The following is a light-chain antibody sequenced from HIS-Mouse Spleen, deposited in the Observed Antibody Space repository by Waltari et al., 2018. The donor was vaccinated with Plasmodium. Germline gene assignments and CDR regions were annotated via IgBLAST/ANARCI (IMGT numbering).Light chain of an antibody. V-gene: IGKV3-15*01. CDR1: QSVSRN. Sequence: EIVMTQSQATLYVSPGERATLSCRASQSVSRNLAWYQQKPGQAPRLLIYGSSTRATGIPARVSGSGSGTEFTLTISSMQSEDFAVYYCQQYNNWPPYTFGQGTKLEIK. CDR2: GSS. CDR3: QQYNNWPPYT. J-gene: IGKJ2*01.